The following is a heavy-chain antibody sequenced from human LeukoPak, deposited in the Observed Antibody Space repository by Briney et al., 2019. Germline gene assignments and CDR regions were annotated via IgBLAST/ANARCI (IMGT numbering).Heavy chain of an antibody. D-gene: IGHD4-17*01. CDR3: ARVYSIHFYGDYDSWFDP. V-gene: IGHV4-31*03. CDR2: IYYSGST. Sequence: SQTLSLTCTVSGGSISSGGYYWSWIRQHPGKGLEWIGYIYYSGSTYYNPSLKSRVTISVDTSKNQFSLKLSSVTAADTAVYYCARVYSIHFYGDYDSWFDPWGQGTLVTVPS. CDR1: GGSISSGGYY. J-gene: IGHJ5*02.